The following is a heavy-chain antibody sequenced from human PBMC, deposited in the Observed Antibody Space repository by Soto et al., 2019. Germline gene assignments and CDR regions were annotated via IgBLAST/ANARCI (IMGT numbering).Heavy chain of an antibody. CDR3: ARHLTYCSAGSCYSAFPYSGMDV. Sequence: PSETLSLTCTVSGGSISSSSYHWGWIRQPPGKGLEWIGSIFYSGSTYYNPSLKSRVTISVDTSKNQFSLKLSSVTAADTAVYYCARHLTYCSAGSCYSAFPYSGMDVWGQGTTLTVSS. J-gene: IGHJ6*02. V-gene: IGHV4-39*01. CDR1: GGSISSSSYH. D-gene: IGHD2-15*01. CDR2: IFYSGST.